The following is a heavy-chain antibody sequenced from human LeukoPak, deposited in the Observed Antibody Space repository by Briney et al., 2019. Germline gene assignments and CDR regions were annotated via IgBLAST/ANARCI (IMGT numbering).Heavy chain of an antibody. CDR2: IIPIFGTA. Sequence: ASVKVSCKASGGTFSIYAISWVRQAPGQGLEWMGGIIPIFGTANYAQKFQGRVTITADESTSTAYMELSSLRSEDTAVYYCASQPSDSSAGHLNYWGQGTLVTVSS. CDR1: GGTFSIYA. D-gene: IGHD3-22*01. V-gene: IGHV1-69*13. J-gene: IGHJ4*02. CDR3: ASQPSDSSAGHLNY.